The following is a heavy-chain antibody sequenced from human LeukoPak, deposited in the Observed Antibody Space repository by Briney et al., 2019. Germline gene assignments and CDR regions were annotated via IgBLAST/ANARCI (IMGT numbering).Heavy chain of an antibody. V-gene: IGHV4-4*02. D-gene: IGHD6-19*01. J-gene: IGHJ4*02. CDR3: ARQWLVFRSFDY. CDR2: IYHSGST. Sequence: SETLSLTCAVSGGSISSSNWWSWVRQPPGKGLEWIGEIYHSGSTNYNPSLKSRVTISVDTSKNQFSLKLSSVTAADTAVYYCARQWLVFRSFDYWGQGTLVTVSS. CDR1: GGSISSSNW.